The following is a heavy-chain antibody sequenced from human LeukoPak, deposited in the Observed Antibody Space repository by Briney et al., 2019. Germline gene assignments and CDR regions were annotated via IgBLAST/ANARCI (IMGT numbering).Heavy chain of an antibody. V-gene: IGHV1-8*01. Sequence: ASVKVSCKAAGYTFSTYDISWVRQATGQGLEWMGWMNPKSGNTLYAQKFQGRVTMTRNTSISTAYMELSSVRSEDTAVYYCAREDYYDSGSNDYWGQGTLVTVSS. CDR1: GYTFSTYD. D-gene: IGHD3-22*01. J-gene: IGHJ4*02. CDR2: MNPKSGNT. CDR3: AREDYYDSGSNDY.